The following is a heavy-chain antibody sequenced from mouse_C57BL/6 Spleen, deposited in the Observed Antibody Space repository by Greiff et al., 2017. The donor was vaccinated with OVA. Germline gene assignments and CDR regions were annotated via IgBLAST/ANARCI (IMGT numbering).Heavy chain of an antibody. Sequence: EVKLMESGGGLVKPGGSLKLSCAASGFTFSDYGMRWVRQAPEKGLEWVAYISSGSSTIYYADTVKGRFTISRDNAKNTLFLQMTSLRSEDTAMYYCARDGYYFDYWGQGTTLTVSS. J-gene: IGHJ2*01. CDR1: GFTFSDYG. D-gene: IGHD2-3*01. V-gene: IGHV5-17*01. CDR3: ARDGYYFDY. CDR2: ISSGSSTI.